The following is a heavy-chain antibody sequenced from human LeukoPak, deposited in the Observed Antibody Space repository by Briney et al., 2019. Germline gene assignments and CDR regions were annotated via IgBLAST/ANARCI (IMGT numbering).Heavy chain of an antibody. CDR2: IKQDGSEK. CDR1: GFTFSSYW. CDR3: ASRIVGTPDYFDY. D-gene: IGHD1-26*01. V-gene: IGHV3-7*01. J-gene: IGHJ4*02. Sequence: GGSLRLSCAASGFTFSSYWMSWVRQAPGKGLEWVANIKQDGSEKYYVDSVKGRFTISRDNAKNSLYLQLNSLRVEDTAVYYCASRIVGTPDYFDYWGQGTLVTVSS.